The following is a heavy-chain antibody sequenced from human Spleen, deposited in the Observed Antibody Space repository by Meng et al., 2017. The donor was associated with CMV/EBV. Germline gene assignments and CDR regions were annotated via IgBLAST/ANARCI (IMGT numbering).Heavy chain of an antibody. CDR2: ISGSGGNT. J-gene: IGHJ5*01. CDR3: VKEEISCSGSSCYTLGFDS. D-gene: IGHD2-15*01. Sequence: TFSNYPMSWVRQAPGKGLEWVSAISGSGGNTYYADAVKGRFTISRDNSKNTLYLQMNSLRAEDTAMYYCVKEEISCSGSSCYTLGFDSWGQGTLVTVSS. CDR1: TFSNYP. V-gene: IGHV3-23*01.